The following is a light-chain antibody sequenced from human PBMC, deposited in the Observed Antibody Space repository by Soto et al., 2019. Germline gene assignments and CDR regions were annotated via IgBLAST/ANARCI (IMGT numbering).Light chain of an antibody. J-gene: IGKJ3*01. CDR3: QQSSSTPPFT. CDR1: QNISIY. CDR2: TVS. V-gene: IGKV1-39*01. Sequence: DIQMTQSPSSLSASVGDRVTITCRASQNISIYLNWYQQKPGKAPKLLIYTVSNLQSGVPSRFSADGSGTDFTLTISSLQPEDFATYYCQQSSSTPPFTFGRGTKVDIK.